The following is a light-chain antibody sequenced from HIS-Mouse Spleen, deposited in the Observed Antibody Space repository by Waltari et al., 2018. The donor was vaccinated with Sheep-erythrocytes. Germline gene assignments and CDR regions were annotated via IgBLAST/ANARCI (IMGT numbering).Light chain of an antibody. Sequence: QSALTQTRSVSGSPGQSVTISCTGTSSDVGGYNYVSWYQQHPGNAPELMIYDVSKRPSGVPDRFSGSKSGNTASLTISGLQAEDEADYYCCSYAGSYNHVFATGTKVTVL. CDR3: CSYAGSYNHV. V-gene: IGLV2-11*01. CDR2: DVS. CDR1: SSDVGGYNY. J-gene: IGLJ1*01.